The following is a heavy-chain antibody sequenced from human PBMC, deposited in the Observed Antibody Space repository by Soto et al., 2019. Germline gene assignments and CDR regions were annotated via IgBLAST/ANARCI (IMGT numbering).Heavy chain of an antibody. CDR2: INHSGST. CDR1: GGSFSGYY. J-gene: IGHJ4*02. CDR3: VRLVGGSVDY. D-gene: IGHD1-26*01. V-gene: IGHV4-34*01. Sequence: SETLSLTCAVYGGSFSGYYWSWIRQPPGKGLEWIGEINHSGSTNYNPSLKSRVTISVDTSKNQFSLKLSSVTAADTAVYYCVRLVGGSVDYWGQGTLVTSPQ.